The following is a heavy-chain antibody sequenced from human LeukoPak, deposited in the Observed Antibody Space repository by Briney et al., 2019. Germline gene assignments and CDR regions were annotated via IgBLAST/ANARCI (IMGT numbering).Heavy chain of an antibody. J-gene: IGHJ5*02. D-gene: IGHD3-10*01. Sequence: GGSLRLSCAASGFTFSSYAMSWVRQAPGKGLEWVSLISGGGGSTYYADSMKGRFTISRDNSKNTQYLRMNSLRAEDTAVYYCAKEVLRWFGEVFRWFGPWGQGTLVTVSS. V-gene: IGHV3-23*01. CDR3: AKEVLRWFGEVFRWFGP. CDR2: ISGGGGST. CDR1: GFTFSSYA.